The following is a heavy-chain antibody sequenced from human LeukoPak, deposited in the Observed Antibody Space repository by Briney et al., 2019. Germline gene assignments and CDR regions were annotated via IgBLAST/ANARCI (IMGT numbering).Heavy chain of an antibody. CDR1: GGSISSYY. Sequence: PSETLSLTCTVSGGSISSYYWSWIRQPPGKGLEWIGYIYCSGSTNYNPSLKSRVTISVDTSKNQFSLKLSSVTAADTAVYYCARGLGFGLLDYFDYWGQGTLVTVSS. J-gene: IGHJ4*02. D-gene: IGHD3-16*01. CDR2: IYCSGST. CDR3: ARGLGFGLLDYFDY. V-gene: IGHV4-59*01.